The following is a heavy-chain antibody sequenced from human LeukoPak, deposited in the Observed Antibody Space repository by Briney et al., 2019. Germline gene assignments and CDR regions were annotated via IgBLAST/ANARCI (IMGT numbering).Heavy chain of an antibody. Sequence: SETLSLTCAVYGVSFSGYYWSWIRQPPGKGLEWIGEINHSGSTNYNPSLKSRVTISVDTSKNQFSLKLSSVTAADTAVYYCARDTGSYDILTGYPYYYYYGMDVWGQGTTVTVSS. CDR3: ARDTGSYDILTGYPYYYYYGMDV. CDR2: INHSGST. D-gene: IGHD3-9*01. J-gene: IGHJ6*02. CDR1: GVSFSGYY. V-gene: IGHV4-34*01.